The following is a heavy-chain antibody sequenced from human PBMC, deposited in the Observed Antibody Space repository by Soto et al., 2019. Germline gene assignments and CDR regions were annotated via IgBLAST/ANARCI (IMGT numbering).Heavy chain of an antibody. Sequence: ASVKVSCKASGYTFTSYYMHWVRQAPGQGLEWMGIINPSGGSTSYAQKFQGRVTMTRDTSTSTVYMELSSLRSEDTAVYYCAGGRGRAAAGTGVYYFDYWGQGTLVTVSS. J-gene: IGHJ4*02. CDR1: GYTFTSYY. D-gene: IGHD6-13*01. V-gene: IGHV1-46*01. CDR3: AGGRGRAAAGTGVYYFDY. CDR2: INPSGGST.